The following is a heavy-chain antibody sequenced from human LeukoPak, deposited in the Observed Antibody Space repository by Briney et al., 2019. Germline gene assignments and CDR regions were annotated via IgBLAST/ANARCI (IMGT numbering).Heavy chain of an antibody. CDR3: ARHDNGPTGNFHY. CDR1: GGSISSSNW. J-gene: IGHJ4*02. Sequence: SETLSLTCAVSGGSISSSNWWSWVRQPPGKGLEWIGEIYHSGSTNYNPSLKSRVTISVDKSKNQFSLKLSSVTAADTAVYYCARHDNGPTGNFHYWGQGTLVTVSS. CDR2: IYHSGST. D-gene: IGHD1-1*01. V-gene: IGHV4-4*02.